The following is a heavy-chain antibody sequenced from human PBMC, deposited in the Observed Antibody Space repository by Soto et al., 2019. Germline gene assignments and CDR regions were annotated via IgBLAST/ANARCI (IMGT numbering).Heavy chain of an antibody. CDR1: GGTFSSYA. D-gene: IGHD3-3*01. J-gene: IGHJ5*02. V-gene: IGHV1-69*05. Sequence: QVQLVQSGAEVKKPGSSVKVSCKASGGTFSSYAISWVRQAPGQGLEWMGGIIPIFGTANYAQKFQGRVTMSXAEXPXKADMERSSLRSEDTAVYYCARDVSNYDCLAGLFDPWGQGTLVTVSS. CDR3: ARDVSNYDCLAGLFDP. CDR2: IIPIFGTA.